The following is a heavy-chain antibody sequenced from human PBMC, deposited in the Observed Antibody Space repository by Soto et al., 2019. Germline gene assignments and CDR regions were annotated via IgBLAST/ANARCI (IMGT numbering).Heavy chain of an antibody. CDR3: ATGGYYYASKTYSNVDY. D-gene: IGHD3-10*01. CDR1: RGTFSTSA. J-gene: IGHJ4*01. V-gene: IGHV1-69*13. Sequence: SVKVSCKTSRGTFSTSAISWVRQAPGQGLEWMGGIIPVFGATRFAPRFQARVTITADESTSTTYMELSSLRSVDTAMYYCATGGYYYASKTYSNVDYWGQ. CDR2: IIPVFGAT.